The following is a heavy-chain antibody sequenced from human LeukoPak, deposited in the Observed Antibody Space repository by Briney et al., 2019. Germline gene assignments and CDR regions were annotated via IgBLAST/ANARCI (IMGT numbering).Heavy chain of an antibody. J-gene: IGHJ6*03. V-gene: IGHV1-2*02. Sequence: ASVKVSCKASGYTFTGYYMHWVRQAPGQGLEWMGWINSNSGGTNYAQKFQGRVTMTRDTSISTAYMELSRLRSDDTAVYYCARGDPGYDYYYMDVWGKGTMVTVSS. CDR1: GYTFTGYY. CDR2: INSNSGGT. CDR3: ARGDPGYDYYYMDV.